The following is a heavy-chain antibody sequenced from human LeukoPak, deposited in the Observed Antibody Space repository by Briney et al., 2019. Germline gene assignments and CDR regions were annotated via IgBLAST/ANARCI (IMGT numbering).Heavy chain of an antibody. V-gene: IGHV4-59*01. CDR3: ATTTSGGDAFDI. CDR2: SYYSGST. J-gene: IGHJ3*02. D-gene: IGHD1-26*01. CDR1: GGSIAHYY. Sequence: PSETLSLTCTVSGGSIAHYYWTWIRQPPGKTLEWIGYSYYSGSTKYNPSLKSRVTISVDTSNNQFSLNLRSVTAADTAVYYCATTTSGGDAFDIWGQGTMVTVSS.